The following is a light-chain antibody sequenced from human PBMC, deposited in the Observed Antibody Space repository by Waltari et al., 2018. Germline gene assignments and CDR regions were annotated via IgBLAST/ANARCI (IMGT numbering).Light chain of an antibody. V-gene: IGKV1-39*01. CDR2: AAS. Sequence: DIQMTQSPSSLSASVGDRVTITCRASQTINNYLNWYQQKPGKAPKLLIYAASSLQSGVPSRFAGSGSGTHFTLTISRVQPEDIATYFCQQSSNTPLTFGGGTKVEIK. J-gene: IGKJ4*01. CDR3: QQSSNTPLT. CDR1: QTINNY.